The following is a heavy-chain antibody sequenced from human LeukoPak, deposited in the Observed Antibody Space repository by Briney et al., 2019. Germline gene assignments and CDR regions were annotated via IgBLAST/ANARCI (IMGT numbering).Heavy chain of an antibody. D-gene: IGHD1-26*01. CDR1: GYTFTGYY. V-gene: IGHV1-2*02. Sequence: GASVKVSCKASGYTFTGYYIHWVRQAPGQGLAWMGWINPNSGGTNYAQKFQGRVTMTRDTSISTAYMELSRLRSDDTAVYYCARENEYWDLDYWGQGTLVTVSS. CDR3: ARENEYWDLDY. J-gene: IGHJ4*02. CDR2: INPNSGGT.